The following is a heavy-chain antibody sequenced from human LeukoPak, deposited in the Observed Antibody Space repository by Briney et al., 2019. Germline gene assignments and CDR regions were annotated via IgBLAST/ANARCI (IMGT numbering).Heavy chain of an antibody. V-gene: IGHV3-23*01. Sequence: GGTLRLSCAASGFTFTSYAMNWVRQAPGKGLEWVSAISGSGGNTYYADSMKGRFTISRDNSKNTLYLQMNSLRAEDTAVYYCAKPARTDYADYWGQGTLVTVSS. D-gene: IGHD1-14*01. CDR2: ISGSGGNT. J-gene: IGHJ4*02. CDR1: GFTFTSYA. CDR3: AKPARTDYADY.